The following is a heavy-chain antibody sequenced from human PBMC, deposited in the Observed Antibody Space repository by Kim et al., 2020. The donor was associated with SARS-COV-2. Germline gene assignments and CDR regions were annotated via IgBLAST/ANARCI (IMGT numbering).Heavy chain of an antibody. Sequence: YAVSVKGRFTLSRDNAKNSLYLQMNSLRAEDTAVYYCAREVLTTPDAFDIWGQGTKVTVSS. CDR3: AREVLTTPDAFDI. D-gene: IGHD3-9*01. V-gene: IGHV3-48*03. J-gene: IGHJ3*02.